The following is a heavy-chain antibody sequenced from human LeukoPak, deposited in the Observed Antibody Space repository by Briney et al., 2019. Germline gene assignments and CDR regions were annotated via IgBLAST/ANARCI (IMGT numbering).Heavy chain of an antibody. V-gene: IGHV3-21*01. CDR2: ISRSSSYK. D-gene: IGHD4-17*01. Sequence: GGSLRLSCAASGFTFSRYSISWVRQPPGKGLEWVSSISRSSSYKSYAESVKGRFTISRDNAKNSLYLQMNRLRVEDTAVYYCAREGLTLPGDPIDYWGQGTLLTVSS. CDR1: GFTFSRYS. CDR3: AREGLTLPGDPIDY. J-gene: IGHJ4*02.